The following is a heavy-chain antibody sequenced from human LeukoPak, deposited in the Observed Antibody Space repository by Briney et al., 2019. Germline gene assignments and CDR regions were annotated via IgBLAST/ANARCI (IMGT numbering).Heavy chain of an antibody. Sequence: SETLSLTCTVSGVSISRSSYYWGWIRQPPGKGLEWIGSIYYSGTTYYNPSLKSRVTISVDTSKNQFSLTLTSVTAADTAVYYCARPFRDGSGNYYQFSFDYWGQGTLVTVSS. J-gene: IGHJ4*02. CDR1: GVSISRSSYY. D-gene: IGHD3-10*01. V-gene: IGHV4-39*01. CDR3: ARPFRDGSGNYYQFSFDY. CDR2: IYYSGTT.